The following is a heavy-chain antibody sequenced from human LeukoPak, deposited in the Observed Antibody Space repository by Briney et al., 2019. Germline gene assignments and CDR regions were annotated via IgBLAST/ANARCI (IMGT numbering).Heavy chain of an antibody. CDR3: ARASFRAYDSSGYYPY. CDR1: GFTFSSYW. CDR2: IKQDGSEK. Sequence: GSLRLSCAASGFTFSSYWMSWVRQAPGKGLEWVANIKQDGSEKYYVDSVKGRFTISRDNAKNSLYLQMNSLRAEDTAVYYCARASFRAYDSSGYYPYWGQGTLVTVSS. D-gene: IGHD3-22*01. V-gene: IGHV3-7*01. J-gene: IGHJ4*02.